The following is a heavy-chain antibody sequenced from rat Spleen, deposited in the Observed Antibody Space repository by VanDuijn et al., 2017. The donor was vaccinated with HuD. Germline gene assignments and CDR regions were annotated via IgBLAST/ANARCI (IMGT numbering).Heavy chain of an antibody. V-gene: IGHV5-25*01. Sequence: EIQLVESAGGLVQPGRSLKLSCAASGFTFSDFYMAWVRQTPTKGLEWVASISTGGGNTYYRDSVKGRFTLSRDNAKSTLYLQMGSLRSEDTATYYCARHPQLGAYWYFDFWGPGTMVTVSS. CDR1: GFTFSDFY. D-gene: IGHD5-1*01. CDR3: ARHPQLGAYWYFDF. CDR2: ISTGGGNT. J-gene: IGHJ1*01.